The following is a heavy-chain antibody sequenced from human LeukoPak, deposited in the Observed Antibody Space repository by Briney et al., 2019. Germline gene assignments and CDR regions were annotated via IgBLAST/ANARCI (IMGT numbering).Heavy chain of an antibody. V-gene: IGHV3-7*04. J-gene: IGHJ4*02. CDR1: GFTFSSYW. Sequence: QTGGSLRLSCAASGFTFSSYWMSWVRQAPGKGLEWVANIKQDGSEKYYVDSVKGRFTISRDNSKNTLYLQMNSLRGEDTALYYCAKDFHLVTTLDYWGQGTLATVSS. D-gene: IGHD2-21*02. CDR3: AKDFHLVTTLDY. CDR2: IKQDGSEK.